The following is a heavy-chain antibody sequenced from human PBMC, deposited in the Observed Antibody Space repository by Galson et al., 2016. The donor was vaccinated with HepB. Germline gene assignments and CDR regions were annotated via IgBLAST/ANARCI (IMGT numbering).Heavy chain of an antibody. V-gene: IGHV4-59*01. Sequence: ETLSLTCTVSGGSISSNYWSWIRQPPGKGLEWIGYIYHSGSTNYNPSLKSRVTISVDTSKNQFSLKLSPVTAADTAVYYCARVGGYSSGWYLASGVGWFDPWGLGTLVTVSS. CDR1: GGSISSNY. D-gene: IGHD6-19*01. J-gene: IGHJ5*02. CDR3: ARVGGYSSGWYLASGVGWFDP. CDR2: IYHSGST.